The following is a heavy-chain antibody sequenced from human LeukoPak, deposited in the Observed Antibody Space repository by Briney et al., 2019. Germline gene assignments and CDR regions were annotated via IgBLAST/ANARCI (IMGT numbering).Heavy chain of an antibody. Sequence: GASVKVSCKASGYTFTSYGISWVRQAPGQGLEWMGWISAYNGNTNYAQKLQGRVTMTTDTSTSTAYMELRSLRSDDTAVYYCARRPMVRGPRDWFDPWGQGTLVTVSS. CDR1: GYTFTSYG. D-gene: IGHD3-10*01. J-gene: IGHJ5*02. V-gene: IGHV1-18*01. CDR3: ARRPMVRGPRDWFDP. CDR2: ISAYNGNT.